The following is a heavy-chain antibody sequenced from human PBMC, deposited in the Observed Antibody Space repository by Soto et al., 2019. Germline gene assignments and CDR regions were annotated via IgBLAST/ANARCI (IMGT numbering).Heavy chain of an antibody. CDR2: INAGNGNT. CDR1: GYTFTSYA. D-gene: IGHD3-3*01. J-gene: IGHJ2*01. V-gene: IGHV1-3*01. CDR3: ARERPRSTIFGDTTTGGYFDL. Sequence: QVPLVQSGAEVKKPGASVKVSCKASGYTFTSYAMHWVRQAPGQRLEWMGWINAGNGNTKYSQKFQGRVTITRDTSASTAYMELSSLRSEDTAVYYCARERPRSTIFGDTTTGGYFDLWGRGTLVIVSS.